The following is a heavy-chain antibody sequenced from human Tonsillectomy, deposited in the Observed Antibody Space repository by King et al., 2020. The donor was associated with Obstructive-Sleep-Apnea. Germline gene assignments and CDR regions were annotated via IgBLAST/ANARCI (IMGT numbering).Heavy chain of an antibody. J-gene: IGHJ4*02. D-gene: IGHD6-13*01. V-gene: IGHV3-21*01. Sequence: EVQLVESGGGLVKPGGSLRLSCAASGFTFSSYSMNWVRQAPGKGLEWVSSISSSSSYIYYADSVKGRFTISRDNAKNSLYLQMNSLRAEDTAVYYCARDRRPIAAAGTFDYWGQGTLVTVSS. CDR2: ISSSSSYI. CDR1: GFTFSSYS. CDR3: ARDRRPIAAAGTFDY.